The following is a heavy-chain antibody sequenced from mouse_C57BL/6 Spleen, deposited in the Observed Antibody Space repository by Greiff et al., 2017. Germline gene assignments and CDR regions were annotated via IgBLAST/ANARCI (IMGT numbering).Heavy chain of an antibody. V-gene: IGHV1-61*01. CDR2: IYPSDSET. J-gene: IGHJ4*01. CDR1: GYTFTSYW. Sequence: VQLQQPGAELVRPGSSVKLSCKASGYTFTSYWMDWVKQRPGQGLEWIGNIYPSDSETHYNQKFKDKATLTVDKSSSTAYMQLSSLTSEDSAVYYCASRGSSYDYYAMDYWGQGTSVTVSS. CDR3: ASRGSSYDYYAMDY. D-gene: IGHD1-1*01.